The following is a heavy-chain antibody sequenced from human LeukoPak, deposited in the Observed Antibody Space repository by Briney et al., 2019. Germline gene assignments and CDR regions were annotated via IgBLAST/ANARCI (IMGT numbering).Heavy chain of an antibody. CDR3: ARAARLTPNSYYYYMDV. J-gene: IGHJ6*03. CDR1: GRSFSGYY. D-gene: IGHD6-6*01. CDR2: INHSGST. V-gene: IGHV4-34*01. Sequence: PSETLSLTCAVYGRSFSGYYWIWIRQPPGKGLECIGEINHSGSTNYNPSLKSRVTISVDTSKNQFSLKLRSVTAADTAVYYCARAARLTPNSYYYYMDVWGKGTTVIVSS.